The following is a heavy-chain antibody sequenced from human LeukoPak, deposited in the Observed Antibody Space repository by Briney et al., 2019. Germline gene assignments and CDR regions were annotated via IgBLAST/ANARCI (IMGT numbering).Heavy chain of an antibody. CDR1: GGSISGSS. Sequence: PSETLSLTCTVSGGSISGSSFSWIRQPAGKGLEWFGRIYTSGSTNYNPSLKSRVTISVDTSKNQFSLKLSSVTAADTAVYYCARDVITMVRGVNRNYYYGMDVWGQGTTVTVSS. CDR2: IYTSGST. CDR3: ARDVITMVRGVNRNYYYGMDV. V-gene: IGHV4-4*07. D-gene: IGHD3-10*01. J-gene: IGHJ6*02.